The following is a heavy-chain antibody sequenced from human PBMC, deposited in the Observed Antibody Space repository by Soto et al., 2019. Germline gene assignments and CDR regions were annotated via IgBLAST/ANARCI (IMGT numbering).Heavy chain of an antibody. CDR3: ARGLASRPNYYYYGMDV. D-gene: IGHD3-3*02. J-gene: IGHJ6*02. V-gene: IGHV5-51*01. Sequence: GESLKISCKGSGYSFTSYWIGWVRQMPGKGLEWMGIIYPGDSDTRYSPSFQGQVTISADKSISTAYLQWSSLKASDTAMYYCARGLASRPNYYYYGMDVWGQGTTVTVSS. CDR2: IYPGDSDT. CDR1: GYSFTSYW.